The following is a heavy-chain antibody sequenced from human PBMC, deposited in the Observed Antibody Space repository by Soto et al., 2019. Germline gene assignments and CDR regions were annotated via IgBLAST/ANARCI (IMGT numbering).Heavy chain of an antibody. CDR3: ARGHYDFWSGYSWFDY. D-gene: IGHD3-3*01. Sequence: SETLSLTCTVSGGTISSGGYYWSWIRQHPGKGLEWIGYIYYSGSTYYNPSLKSRVTIPVDTSKNQFSLKLSSVTAADTAVYYSARGHYDFWSGYSWFDYWGQGTLVTVSS. CDR1: GGTISSGGYY. J-gene: IGHJ4*02. V-gene: IGHV4-31*03. CDR2: IYYSGST.